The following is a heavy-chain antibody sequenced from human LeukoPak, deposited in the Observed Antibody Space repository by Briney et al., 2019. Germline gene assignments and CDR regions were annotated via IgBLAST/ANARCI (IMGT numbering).Heavy chain of an antibody. CDR1: GFTFSTYI. V-gene: IGHV3-21*01. CDR3: ARSYGTTTGGPLY. Sequence: PGGSLRHSCAASGFTFSTYIMNWVRQAPGKGLEWVSSISGGSGHIYYADSVRGRFTISRDNAKNSLYLQMNSLRVEDTAVYYCARSYGTTTGGPLYWAEGTLVTVSS. CDR2: ISGGSGHI. D-gene: IGHD1-26*01. J-gene: IGHJ4*02.